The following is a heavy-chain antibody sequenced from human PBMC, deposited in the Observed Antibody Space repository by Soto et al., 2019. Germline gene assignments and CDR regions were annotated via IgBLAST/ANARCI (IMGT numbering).Heavy chain of an antibody. CDR1: GGSISSSDFY. J-gene: IGHJ5*02. CDR2: MYYSGTT. Sequence: QLQLQESRPGLVKPSETLSLTCTVAGGSISSSDFYWDWLRQTPGKGLEFIGSMYYSGTTYHNPSLKSRVTISVDTSKNQFPLKLTSVTAGDTAVYYCAVVDSTGNWFDPWGEGARVSVSS. V-gene: IGHV4-39*01. CDR3: AVVDSTGNWFDP. D-gene: IGHD2-15*01.